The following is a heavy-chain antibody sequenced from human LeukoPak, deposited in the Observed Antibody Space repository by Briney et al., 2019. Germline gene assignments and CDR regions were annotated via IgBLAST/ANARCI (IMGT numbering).Heavy chain of an antibody. V-gene: IGHV1-18*01. CDR1: GYTFTTFG. Sequence: ASVKVSCKASGYTFTTFGICWVRQAPGQGLEWMGWVNPKNGDTYYAQKLQGRVTMTTDTSTSTAYMELGSLTSDDTAVYYCVRDGVSGWLVHWGQGTLVTVSS. J-gene: IGHJ4*02. CDR2: VNPKNGDT. D-gene: IGHD6-19*01. CDR3: VRDGVSGWLVH.